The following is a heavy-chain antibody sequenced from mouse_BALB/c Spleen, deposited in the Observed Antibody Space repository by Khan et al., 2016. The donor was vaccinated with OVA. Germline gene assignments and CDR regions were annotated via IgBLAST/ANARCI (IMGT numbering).Heavy chain of an antibody. CDR3: VRDGAEHRNDGWCAY. J-gene: IGHJ3*01. CDR1: GYTFTSYT. D-gene: IGHD2-14*01. CDR2: INPSNGYT. V-gene: IGHV1-4*01. Sequence: QVQLQQSGAELARPGASVKMSCKASGYTFTSYTIHWIKLRPGQGLEWIGYINPSNGYTNYNQKFKDKATLTADKSSTTAYMELSILTSGDSALNNGVRDGAEHRNDGWCAYGGQGTLVTVSA.